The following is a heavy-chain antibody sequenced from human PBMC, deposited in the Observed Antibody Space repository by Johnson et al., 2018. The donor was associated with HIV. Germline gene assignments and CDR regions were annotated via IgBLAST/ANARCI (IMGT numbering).Heavy chain of an antibody. J-gene: IGHJ3*02. D-gene: IGHD3-10*02. CDR1: AFTFSSFA. V-gene: IGHV3-66*01. CDR2: IYSGGST. CDR3: ASVRRGALDI. Sequence: VQLVESGGGVVQPGRSLRLSCAASAFTFSSFAMSWVRQAPGKGLEWVSVIYSGGSTQYADFVKGRFSISRDTSKNTVYLQMNSLRVEDTALYYYASVRRGALDIWGQGTMVTVSS.